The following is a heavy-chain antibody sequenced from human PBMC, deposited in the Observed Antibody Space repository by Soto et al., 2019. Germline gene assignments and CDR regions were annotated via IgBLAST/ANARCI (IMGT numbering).Heavy chain of an antibody. CDR1: GGSISSGDYS. CDR3: ARLGLQGGKPYGVYNPGELGFDP. V-gene: IGHV4-30-2*01. D-gene: IGHD4-17*01. J-gene: IGHJ5*02. Sequence: PSETLSLTCAVSGGSISSGDYSWNWIRQPPGKGLEWIGEINHSGSTNYNPSLKSRVTISVDTSKNQFSLKLSSVTAADTAVYYCARLGLQGGKPYGVYNPGELGFDPWGQGTLVTVSS. CDR2: INHSGST.